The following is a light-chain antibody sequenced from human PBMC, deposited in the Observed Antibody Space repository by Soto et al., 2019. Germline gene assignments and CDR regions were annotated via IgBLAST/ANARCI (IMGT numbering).Light chain of an antibody. CDR1: SSDVGRYNY. J-gene: IGLJ1*01. CDR3: SSYTSSSTYV. V-gene: IGLV2-14*01. Sequence: QSALTQPASVSGSPGQSITIFCTGTSSDVGRYNYVSWYQHHPGKAPQLMIYEVSNRPSGVSNRFSGSKSGNTASLTISELQAEDEADYYCSSYTSSSTYVFGTGTKVTVL. CDR2: EVS.